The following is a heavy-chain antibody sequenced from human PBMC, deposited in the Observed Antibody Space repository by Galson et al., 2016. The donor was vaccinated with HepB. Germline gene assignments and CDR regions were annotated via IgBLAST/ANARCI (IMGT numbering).Heavy chain of an antibody. CDR2: IYSGGST. CDR1: GFTVSSNY. CDR3: ARDRKYYGSGSYLEYFDY. D-gene: IGHD3-10*01. Sequence: SLRLSCAASGFTVSSNYMSWVRQAPGKRLEWVSVIYSGGSTYYADSVKGRFTISRDNSKNTLYLQMNSLRAEDTAVYYCARDRKYYGSGSYLEYFDYWGQGTLVTVSS. J-gene: IGHJ4*02. V-gene: IGHV3-53*01.